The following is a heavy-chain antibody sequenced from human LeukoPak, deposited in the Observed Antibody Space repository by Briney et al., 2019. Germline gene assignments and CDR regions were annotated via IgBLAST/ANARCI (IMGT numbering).Heavy chain of an antibody. V-gene: IGHV3-23*01. CDR1: GFTFSSYA. J-gene: IGHJ4*02. D-gene: IGHD3-22*01. CDR3: AKDPRRNYYDSSGYLVY. CDR2: ISSSGGST. Sequence: GGSLRLSCAASGFTFSSYAMNWVRQVPGKGLEWVSAISSSGGSTYYADSVKGRFTISRDNSKSTLYLQMNSLRAEDTAVYYCAKDPRRNYYDSSGYLVYWGQGTLVTVSS.